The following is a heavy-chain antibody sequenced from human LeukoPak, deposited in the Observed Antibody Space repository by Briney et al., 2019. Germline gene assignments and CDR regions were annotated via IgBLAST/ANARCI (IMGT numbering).Heavy chain of an antibody. D-gene: IGHD6-13*01. V-gene: IGHV3-23*01. Sequence: GGSLRLSCAASGFTFSSYAMSWVRQAPGKGLEWVSAISGSGGSTYYADSVKGRFTISRDNSKNTLYLQMNSLRAEDTAVYYCARDRYSSSWYFNYYYYYMDVWGKGTTVTISS. CDR3: ARDRYSSSWYFNYYYYYMDV. J-gene: IGHJ6*03. CDR2: ISGSGGST. CDR1: GFTFSSYA.